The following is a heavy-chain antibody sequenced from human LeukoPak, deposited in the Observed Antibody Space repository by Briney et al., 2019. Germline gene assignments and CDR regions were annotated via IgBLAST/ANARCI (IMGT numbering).Heavy chain of an antibody. CDR1: GFTFRSSG. CDR2: IQYHGRDI. D-gene: IGHD6-19*01. V-gene: IGHV3-30*02. J-gene: IGHJ4*02. Sequence: PGGSLRLSCAASGFTFRSSGMHWVRQAPGKGLEWVAFIQYHGRDIYYADSVKGRFTISRDNSKSTLYMEVNSLRAEDTAVYYCAREGGRTVAGTFDNWGQGTLVTVSS. CDR3: AREGGRTVAGTFDN.